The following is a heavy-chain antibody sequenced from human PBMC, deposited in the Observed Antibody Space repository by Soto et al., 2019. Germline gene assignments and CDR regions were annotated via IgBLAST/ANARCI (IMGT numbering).Heavy chain of an antibody. CDR3: ARDMVRGVDYVMEV. J-gene: IGHJ6*02. CDR1: GFTFSSYA. V-gene: IGHV3-30-3*01. Sequence: QVQLVESGGGVVQPGRSLRLSCAASGFTFSSYAMHWVRQAPGKGLEWVAVISYDGSNKYYADSVKGRFTISRDNSKNTLYLQMNSLRAEDTAVYYCARDMVRGVDYVMEVWGQGNTVTVS. D-gene: IGHD3-10*01. CDR2: ISYDGSNK.